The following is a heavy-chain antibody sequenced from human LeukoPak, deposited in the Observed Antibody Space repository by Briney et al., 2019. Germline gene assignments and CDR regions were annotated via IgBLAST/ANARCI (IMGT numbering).Heavy chain of an antibody. Sequence: GGSLRLSCAASGFTFSTYAMGWVRHAPGKGLEWVSGISGSGASTYYADSVKGRFTISRDNSKNTLFLQTNSLRAEDTAVYFCAKHFPYFEYWGQGTLVTVSS. V-gene: IGHV3-23*01. CDR3: AKHFPYFEY. CDR1: GFTFSTYA. CDR2: ISGSGAST. J-gene: IGHJ4*02.